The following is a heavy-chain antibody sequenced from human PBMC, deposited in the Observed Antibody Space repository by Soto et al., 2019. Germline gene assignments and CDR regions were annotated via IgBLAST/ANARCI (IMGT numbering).Heavy chain of an antibody. CDR1: GYSFTSYW. CDR3: ARPAVTTDYYYGMDV. V-gene: IGHV5-10-1*01. D-gene: IGHD4-17*01. Sequence: GASLKISCQGSGYSFTSYWISWVRQTPGKGLEWMGRIDPSDSYTNYSPSFQGHVTISADKSISTAYLQWSSLKASDTAMYHCARPAVTTDYYYGMDVWGQGTTVTVSS. J-gene: IGHJ6*02. CDR2: IDPSDSYT.